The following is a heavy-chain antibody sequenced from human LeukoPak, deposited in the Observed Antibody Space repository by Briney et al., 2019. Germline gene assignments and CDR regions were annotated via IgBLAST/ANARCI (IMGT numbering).Heavy chain of an antibody. CDR1: GFTFSSYG. CDR2: IRYDGSNK. D-gene: IGHD3-10*01. Sequence: PGGSLRLSCAASGFTFSSYGMHWVRQAPGKGLEWVAFIRYDGSNKYYADSVKGRFTISRDNSKNTLYLQMNSLRAEDTAVYYCAKEKYYYGSGLPAPFDYWGQGTLVTVSS. CDR3: AKEKYYYGSGLPAPFDY. V-gene: IGHV3-30*02. J-gene: IGHJ4*02.